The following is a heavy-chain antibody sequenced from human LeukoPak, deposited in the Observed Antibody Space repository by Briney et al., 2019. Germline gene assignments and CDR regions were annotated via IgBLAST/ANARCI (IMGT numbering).Heavy chain of an antibody. J-gene: IGHJ6*03. Sequence: ASVKVSCKASGCTFTSYAMNWVRQAPGQGLEWMGWINPNSGGTNYAQKFQGRVTMTRDTSISTAYMELSRLRSDDTAVYYCARDLLNYMDVWGKGTTVTISS. CDR2: INPNSGGT. CDR3: ARDLLNYMDV. D-gene: IGHD2-15*01. V-gene: IGHV1-2*02. CDR1: GCTFTSYA.